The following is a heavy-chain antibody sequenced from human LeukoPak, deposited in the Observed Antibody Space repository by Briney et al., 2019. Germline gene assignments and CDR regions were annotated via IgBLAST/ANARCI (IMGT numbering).Heavy chain of an antibody. D-gene: IGHD6-13*01. V-gene: IGHV3-30*18. J-gene: IGHJ6*02. CDR1: GVTFSSYV. CDR2: ISYDGSNK. Sequence: QAGGSLRLSCAASGVTFSSYVMFWVRQAPGKGLEWAAVISYDGSNKYYADSVKGRFTISRDNSKNTLYLQMNSLRAEDTAVYYCAKDNGWQQVSYYHYGLNVWGQGTTVSVSS. CDR3: AKDNGWQQVSYYHYGLNV.